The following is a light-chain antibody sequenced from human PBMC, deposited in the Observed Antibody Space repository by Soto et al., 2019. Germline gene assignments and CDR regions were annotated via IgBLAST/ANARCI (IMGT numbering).Light chain of an antibody. CDR2: STN. J-gene: IGLJ2*01. V-gene: IGLV8-61*01. Sequence: QTVVTQEPSFSVSPGGTVTLTCGLSSGSVSTTNYPSWYQQTPGQAPRTLIYSTNTPSSGVPDRFSGSILGNKAALSITGAQADDESYYYCLLYIGSGITVFGRGTMLTVL. CDR3: LLYIGSGITV. CDR1: SGSVSTTNY.